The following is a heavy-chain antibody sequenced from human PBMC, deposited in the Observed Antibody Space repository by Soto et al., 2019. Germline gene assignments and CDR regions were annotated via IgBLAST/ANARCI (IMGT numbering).Heavy chain of an antibody. J-gene: IGHJ5*02. V-gene: IGHV1-2*02. CDR3: AREGGIVVVPAGPEEFDP. CDR2: INPNSGGT. Sequence: ASVKVSCKASGYTFTGYYMHWVRQAPGQGLEWMGWINPNSGGTNYAQKFQGRVTMTRDTSISTAYMELSRLRSDGTAVYYCAREGGIVVVPAGPEEFDPWGQGTLVTVSS. D-gene: IGHD2-2*01. CDR1: GYTFTGYY.